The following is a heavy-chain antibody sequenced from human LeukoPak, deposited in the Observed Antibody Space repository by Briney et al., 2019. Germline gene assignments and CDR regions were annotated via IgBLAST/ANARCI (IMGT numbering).Heavy chain of an antibody. V-gene: IGHV4-39*01. J-gene: IGHJ4*02. CDR1: GGSLSSSSYY. Sequence: SETLSLTCTVSGGSLSSSSYYWGWIRQPPGKGLEWIGSIYYSGSTYYNPSLKSRVTISVDTSKNQFSLKLSSVTAADTAVYYCLSGDSSGGPDYWGQGTLVTVSS. D-gene: IGHD3-22*01. CDR2: IYYSGST. CDR3: LSGDSSGGPDY.